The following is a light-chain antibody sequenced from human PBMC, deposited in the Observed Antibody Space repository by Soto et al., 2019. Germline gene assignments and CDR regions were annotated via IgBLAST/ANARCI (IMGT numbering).Light chain of an antibody. V-gene: IGLV2-8*01. CDR1: SSDVGGYDY. J-gene: IGLJ1*01. CDR3: RSDAGRTLYV. Sequence: QSVLTQPPSASGSPGQSVTISCTGTSSDVGGYDYVSWYQQRPGEAPKLLIHDVTKRPSGVPDRFSGSKSGNTASLTVSGLQAEEEADYYCRSDAGRTLYVFGTGTKLTVL. CDR2: DVT.